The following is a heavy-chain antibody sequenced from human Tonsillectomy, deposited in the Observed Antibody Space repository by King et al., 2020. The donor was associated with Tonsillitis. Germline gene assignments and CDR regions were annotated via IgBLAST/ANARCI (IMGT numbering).Heavy chain of an antibody. Sequence: QLVQSGGGLVQPGGSLRLSCAASGFTFSDYAMSWVRQAPGKGLEWVSVISGSGGSIYNADSVKGRFTISRDNSKNTLYLQMNSLRAEDTAAYYCAKGPGIMTLANWFDPWGQGTLVTVSS. D-gene: IGHD3-16*01. CDR3: AKGPGIMTLANWFDP. CDR1: GFTFSDYA. CDR2: ISGSGGSI. V-gene: IGHV3-23*04. J-gene: IGHJ5*02.